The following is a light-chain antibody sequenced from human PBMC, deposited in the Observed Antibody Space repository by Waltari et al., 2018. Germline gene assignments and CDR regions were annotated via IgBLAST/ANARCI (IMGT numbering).Light chain of an antibody. CDR2: GAS. J-gene: IGKJ5*01. CDR1: QSVGRN. CDR3: QQYNNWPPLT. Sequence: EIVMTQSPATLSVSPGERATLSCRASQSVGRNLAWYQQKPGQAPRLLISGASNRATGIPARFSGSGYGTEFTLTISSLQSEDFAVYYCQQYNNWPPLTFGGGTRLEIK. V-gene: IGKV3-15*01.